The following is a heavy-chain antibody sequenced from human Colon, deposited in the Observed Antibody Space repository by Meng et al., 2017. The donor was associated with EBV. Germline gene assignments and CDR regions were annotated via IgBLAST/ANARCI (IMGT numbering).Heavy chain of an antibody. Sequence: EVQLVESGGGMSQPGGSLRLSCAASGFTTSSTSMSWVRQAPGKGLEWVSVFYSAGTTYYADSVRGRFTISRDNSKNTLYLQMNSLRAEDTAVYYCASQAPGYRSGWGLWGQGTLVTVAS. D-gene: IGHD6-19*01. CDR1: GFTTSSTS. J-gene: IGHJ4*02. CDR3: ASQAPGYRSGWGL. CDR2: FYSAGTT. V-gene: IGHV3-53*01.